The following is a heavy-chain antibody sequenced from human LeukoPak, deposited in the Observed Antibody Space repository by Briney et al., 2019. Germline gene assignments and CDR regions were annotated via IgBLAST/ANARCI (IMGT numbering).Heavy chain of an antibody. D-gene: IGHD6-13*01. V-gene: IGHV3-23*01. CDR1: GFTFSSYA. CDR3: AKGDSSSWYRGAFDI. Sequence: PGGSLRLSCAVSGFTFSSYAMRWVRQAPGKGLEWVSAISGSGGSLYYADSVKGRFTISRDNSKNTLYLQMNSLRAEDTAVYYCAKGDSSSWYRGAFDIWGQGTMVTVSS. J-gene: IGHJ3*02. CDR2: ISGSGGSL.